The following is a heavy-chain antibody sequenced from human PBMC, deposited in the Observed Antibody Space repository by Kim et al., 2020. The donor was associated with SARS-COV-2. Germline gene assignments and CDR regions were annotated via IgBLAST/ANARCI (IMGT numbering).Heavy chain of an antibody. J-gene: IGHJ4*02. CDR3: ARVRVGATDY. CDR1: GGSISSYY. V-gene: IGHV4-59*01. Sequence: SETLSLTCTVSGGSISSYYWSWIRQPPGKGLEWIGYIYYSGSTNYNPSLKSRVTISVDTSKNQFSLKLSSVTAADTAVYYCARVRVGATDYWGQGTLVTVSS. CDR2: IYYSGST. D-gene: IGHD1-26*01.